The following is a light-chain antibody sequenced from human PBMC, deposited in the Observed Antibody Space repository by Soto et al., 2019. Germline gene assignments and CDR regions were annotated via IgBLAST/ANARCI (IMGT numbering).Light chain of an antibody. CDR1: SSNIGSNS. V-gene: IGLV1-44*01. Sequence: QSVLTQPPSASGTPGQRVTISCSGTSSNIGSNSVSWYHHLPGTAPKLLMYNNDQRPSGVPDRYSGSKSDTSASLAISGLKSEDEADYYCAAWDDSLHGPVFGGGTKLTVL. J-gene: IGLJ2*01. CDR2: NND. CDR3: AAWDDSLHGPV.